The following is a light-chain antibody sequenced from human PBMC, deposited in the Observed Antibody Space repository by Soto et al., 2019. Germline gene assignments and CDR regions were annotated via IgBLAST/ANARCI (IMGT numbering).Light chain of an antibody. Sequence: DIPMTQSPSSLSASVGDRLTITCQASHDISRYLNWYQQKPGKAPKLLIYDASNLETGVPSRFRGSGSGTHFAFTITSLQPEDFATYYCQQYDIFPYTFGQGTNLDIK. V-gene: IGKV1-33*01. CDR2: DAS. J-gene: IGKJ2*01. CDR3: QQYDIFPYT. CDR1: HDISRY.